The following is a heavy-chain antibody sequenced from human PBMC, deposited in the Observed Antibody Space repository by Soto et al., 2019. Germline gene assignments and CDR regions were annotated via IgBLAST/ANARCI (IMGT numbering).Heavy chain of an antibody. CDR2: IYYSGST. V-gene: IGHV4-30-4*01. CDR1: GGSISSGDYY. Sequence: PSETLSLTCTVSGGSISSGDYYWSWIRQPPGKGLEWIGYIYYSGSTYYNPSLKSRVTISVDTSKNQFSLKLSSVTAADMALFYCARAPDKYYFDSWGQGTLVTVSS. J-gene: IGHJ4*02. CDR3: ARAPDKYYFDS.